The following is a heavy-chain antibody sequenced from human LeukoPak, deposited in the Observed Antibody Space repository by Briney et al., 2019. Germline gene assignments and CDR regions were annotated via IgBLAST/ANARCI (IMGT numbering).Heavy chain of an antibody. CDR3: AKESLYCSGGSCYSSFLPLDY. CDR1: GFTFSSYW. D-gene: IGHD2-15*01. Sequence: PGGSLRLSCAASGFTFSSYWMSWVRQAPGKGLEWVSIISGSGGNTYYADSVKGRFTTSRDNSKNTLYLQMNSLRAEDTAVYYCAKESLYCSGGSCYSSFLPLDYWGQGTLVTVSS. J-gene: IGHJ4*02. CDR2: ISGSGGNT. V-gene: IGHV3-23*01.